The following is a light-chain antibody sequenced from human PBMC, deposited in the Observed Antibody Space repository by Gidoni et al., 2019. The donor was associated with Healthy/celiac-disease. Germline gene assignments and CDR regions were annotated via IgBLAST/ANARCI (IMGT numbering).Light chain of an antibody. CDR3: QVWDSSSDLQGV. J-gene: IGLJ2*01. V-gene: IGLV3-21*02. CDR2: DDS. CDR1: NIGSKS. Sequence: SYVLTQPPSVSVAPGQTARITCGGNNIGSKSVHWYQQKPGQAPVLVVYDDSDRPSGIPARFSGSNSGNTATLTISRVEAGDEADYYCQVWDSSSDLQGVFGGGTKLTVL.